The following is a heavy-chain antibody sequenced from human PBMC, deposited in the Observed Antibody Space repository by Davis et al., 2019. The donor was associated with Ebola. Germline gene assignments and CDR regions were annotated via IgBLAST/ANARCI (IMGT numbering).Heavy chain of an antibody. CDR1: GGSISSSNW. J-gene: IGHJ4*02. CDR3: ARTPTYYDFWSGLLVDYFDY. V-gene: IGHV4-4*02. Sequence: MPSETLSLTCAVSGGSISSSNWWSWVRQPPGKGLEWIGEIYHSGSTNYNPSLKSRVTISVDTSKNQFSLKLSSVTAADTAVYYCARTPTYYDFWSGLLVDYFDYWGQGTLVTVSS. D-gene: IGHD3-3*01. CDR2: IYHSGST.